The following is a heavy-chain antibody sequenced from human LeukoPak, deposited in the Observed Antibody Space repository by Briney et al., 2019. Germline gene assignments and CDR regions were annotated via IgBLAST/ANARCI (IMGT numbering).Heavy chain of an antibody. CDR3: AREYCSGGTCYLPGY. V-gene: IGHV3-7*05. CDR1: GFSFSAYW. J-gene: IGHJ4*02. CDR2: IKRDGSEQ. D-gene: IGHD2-15*01. Sequence: GGSLRLSCAASGFSFSAYWMSWVRQAPGKGLEWLANIKRDGSEQYYVDSVKGRFTISRDNAMNSLYLQMNSLRADDTAVYYCAREYCSGGTCYLPGYWGQGILVTVSS.